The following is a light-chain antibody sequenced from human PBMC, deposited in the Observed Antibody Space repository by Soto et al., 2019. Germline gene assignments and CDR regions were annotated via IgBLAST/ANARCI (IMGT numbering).Light chain of an antibody. J-gene: IGKJ3*01. V-gene: IGKV3-15*01. Sequence: EIVMTQSPATLSMSPGERATLSCRASQSVSSNLAWYQQKPGQAPRLLMYGASTRATGIPARFSGSGSGTEFTLTISSLQSEDFAVYYCQQYNNWPPFTFGPGTKVDIK. CDR3: QQYNNWPPFT. CDR1: QSVSSN. CDR2: GAS.